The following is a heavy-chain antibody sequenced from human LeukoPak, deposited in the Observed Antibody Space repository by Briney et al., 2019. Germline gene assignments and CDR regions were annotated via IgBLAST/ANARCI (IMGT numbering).Heavy chain of an antibody. D-gene: IGHD3-3*01. V-gene: IGHV1-69*01. Sequence: SVKVSXKASGGTFSSHAISWVRQAPGQGLEWMGGIIPIFGTANYAQKFQGRVTITADESTSTAYMELSSLRSEDTAVYYCARDHLLSDFWSGFHYYYYMDVWGKGTTVTVSS. CDR1: GGTFSSHA. J-gene: IGHJ6*03. CDR2: IIPIFGTA. CDR3: ARDHLLSDFWSGFHYYYYMDV.